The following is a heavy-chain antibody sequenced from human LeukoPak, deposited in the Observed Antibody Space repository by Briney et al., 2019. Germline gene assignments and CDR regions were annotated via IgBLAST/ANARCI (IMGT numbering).Heavy chain of an antibody. V-gene: IGHV3-23*01. CDR1: GFTFSNAW. Sequence: PGGSLRLSCAASGFTFSNAWLSWVRHAPGKGLEWVSGILGGAGSTYYADSVKGRFTISRDNSKNTLYLQMNSLRAEDTAVYYCAHGTMYQLDYWGQGTLVTVSS. CDR2: ILGGAGST. D-gene: IGHD3-10*02. J-gene: IGHJ4*02. CDR3: AHGTMYQLDY.